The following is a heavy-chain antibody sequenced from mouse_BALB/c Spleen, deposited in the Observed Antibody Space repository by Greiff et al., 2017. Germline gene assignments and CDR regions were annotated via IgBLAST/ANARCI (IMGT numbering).Heavy chain of an antibody. J-gene: IGHJ2*01. V-gene: IGHV5-17*02. D-gene: IGHD4-1*01. Sequence: EVQRVESGGGLVQPGGSRKLSCAASGFTFSSFGMHWVRQAPEKGLEWVAYISSGSSTIYYADTVKGRFTISRDNPKNTLFLQMTSLRSEDTAMYYCARDWAHDYWGQGTTLTVSS. CDR2: ISSGSSTI. CDR1: GFTFSSFG. CDR3: ARDWAHDY.